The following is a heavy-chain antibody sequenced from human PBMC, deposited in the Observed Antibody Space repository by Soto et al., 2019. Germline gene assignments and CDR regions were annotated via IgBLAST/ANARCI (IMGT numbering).Heavy chain of an antibody. V-gene: IGHV1-69*01. CDR3: ARMVGSNWYWEYCQH. J-gene: IGHJ1*01. D-gene: IGHD6-13*01. Sequence: QVQLVQSGAEVKKPGSSVKVSCTASGGTFSSYAISWVRQAPGQGLEWMGGIIPIFGTANYAQKFKGRITLTADEYTSTAYMELSSLRSEDTAIYYCARMVGSNWYWEYCQHWGQGTLVTVSS. CDR1: GGTFSSYA. CDR2: IIPIFGTA.